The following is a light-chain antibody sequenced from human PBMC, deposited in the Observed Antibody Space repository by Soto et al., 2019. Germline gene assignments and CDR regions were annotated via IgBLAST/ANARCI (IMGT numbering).Light chain of an antibody. Sequence: DIQMTQSPSSLSASVGDRVTITCRASQSIDSYLNWYQQKPGRAPKLLIYAASTLQSGVPSRFSGSGSGTDFTLTISSLQPEDFATYYCQQRYSSLPTFGQGTKVEI. J-gene: IGKJ1*01. CDR2: AAS. V-gene: IGKV1-39*01. CDR1: QSIDSY. CDR3: QQRYSSLPT.